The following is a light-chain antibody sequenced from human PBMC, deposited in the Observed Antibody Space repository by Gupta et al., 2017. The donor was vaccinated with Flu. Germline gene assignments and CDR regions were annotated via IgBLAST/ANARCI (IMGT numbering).Light chain of an antibody. CDR2: GSF. Sequence: GARATLTCRASQSISYNLAWYQQTPGQPPSLVIYGSFNRAPGIPARFSGSGSGTDFTLTITSLESEDFAVYYCHQRSNWPFTFGGGTKVEIK. V-gene: IGKV3-11*01. CDR3: HQRSNWPFT. CDR1: QSISYN. J-gene: IGKJ4*01.